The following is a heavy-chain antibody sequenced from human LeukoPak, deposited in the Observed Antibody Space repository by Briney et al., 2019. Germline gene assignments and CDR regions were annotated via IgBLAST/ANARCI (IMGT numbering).Heavy chain of an antibody. D-gene: IGHD5-12*01. V-gene: IGHV3-48*03. CDR1: GFTLSNSE. CDR2: IAVDGTK. Sequence: GGSLRLSCAASGFTLSNSEMNWVRQAPGKGLEWVSFIAVDGTKYYPDSVKGRFTISRDSAKNSLFLQMNSLRAEDTAVYYCAREGGYDPFEYWGQGTLVTVSS. J-gene: IGHJ4*02. CDR3: AREGGYDPFEY.